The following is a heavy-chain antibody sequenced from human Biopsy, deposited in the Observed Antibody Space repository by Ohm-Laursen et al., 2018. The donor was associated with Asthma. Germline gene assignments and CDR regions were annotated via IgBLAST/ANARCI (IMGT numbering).Heavy chain of an antibody. Sequence: GASVKVSCKASAYTFIGYPLHWVRQAPGEGLEWMGRINPNGGATIYAQKFQGRVAMTRDTSISTAYMELSRLTSDDTAVYYCARVQKSPRDRWFDPWGQGTLVTVSS. CDR2: INPNGGAT. J-gene: IGHJ5*02. D-gene: IGHD1-14*01. CDR1: AYTFIGYP. CDR3: ARVQKSPRDRWFDP. V-gene: IGHV1-2*06.